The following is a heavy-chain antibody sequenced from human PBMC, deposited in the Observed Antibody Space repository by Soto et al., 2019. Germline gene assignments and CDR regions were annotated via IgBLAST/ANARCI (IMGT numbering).Heavy chain of an antibody. CDR1: GFTFGNYW. V-gene: IGHV3-74*01. CDR2: IKFDGTII. J-gene: IGHJ4*02. Sequence: DVQLVESGGRLVQPGGSLRLTCATSGFTFGNYWLHWVRQTPGKGMVWVSRIKFDGTIINYADSVQGRVTLSRDNAKITVYLQMANLRAADTDVYYCVRGARNYLFFDYWGQGTLVTVSS. D-gene: IGHD3-10*01. CDR3: VRGARNYLFFDY.